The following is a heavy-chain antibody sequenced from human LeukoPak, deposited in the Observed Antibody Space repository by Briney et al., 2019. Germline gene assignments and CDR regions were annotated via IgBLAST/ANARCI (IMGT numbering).Heavy chain of an antibody. D-gene: IGHD5-12*01. CDR3: ARVFSGYVL. Sequence: SETLSLTCAVSGGSVSITSYYWGWIRQPPGKGLEWIGSAYFTGNTYYNPSLKSRVTISVDTSQNRFSLKVSSVTAADTAVYYCARVFSGYVLWGQGTLVTVSS. CDR1: GGSVSITSYY. J-gene: IGHJ4*02. V-gene: IGHV4-39*01. CDR2: AYFTGNT.